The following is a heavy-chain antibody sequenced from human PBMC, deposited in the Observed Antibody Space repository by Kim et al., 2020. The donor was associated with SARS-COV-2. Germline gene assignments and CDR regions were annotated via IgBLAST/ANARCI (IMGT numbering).Heavy chain of an antibody. CDR3: AKDSSGSIDY. D-gene: IGHD1-26*01. J-gene: IGHJ4*02. Sequence: KDYADHVKGRFTISRANAKNSLYLQMDSLRPEDTALYYCAKDSSGSIDYWGQGALVTVSS. CDR2: K. V-gene: IGHV3-9*01.